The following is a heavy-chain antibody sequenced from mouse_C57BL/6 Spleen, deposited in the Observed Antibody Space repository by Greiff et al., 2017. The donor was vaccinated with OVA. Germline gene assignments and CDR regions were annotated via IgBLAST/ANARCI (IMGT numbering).Heavy chain of an antibody. CDR3: TRSDWDRFAY. J-gene: IGHJ3*01. V-gene: IGHV1-15*01. CDR1: GYTFTDYE. Sequence: VKLMESGAELVRPGASVTLSCKASGYTFTDYEMHWVKQTPVHGLEWIGAIDPETGGTAYNQKFKGKAILTADKSSSTAYMELRSLTSEDSAVYYCTRSDWDRFAYWGQGTLVTVSA. D-gene: IGHD4-1*01. CDR2: IDPETGGT.